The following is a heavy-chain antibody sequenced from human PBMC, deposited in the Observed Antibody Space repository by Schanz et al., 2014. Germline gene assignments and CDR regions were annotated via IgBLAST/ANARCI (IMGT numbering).Heavy chain of an antibody. CDR1: GFTFENYA. V-gene: IGHV3-20*01. J-gene: IGHJ4*02. CDR3: VSSGSYSSYAF. D-gene: IGHD3-10*01. Sequence: EVQLLESGGGLVQPGGSLRLSCAASGFTFENYALTWVRQVPGKGLEWVSRINWSDGGSTGYADSVRGRFTISRDNAKNSLYLQMNSLRAEDTAVYHCVSSGSYSSYAFWGQGTLVTVSS. CDR2: INWSDGGST.